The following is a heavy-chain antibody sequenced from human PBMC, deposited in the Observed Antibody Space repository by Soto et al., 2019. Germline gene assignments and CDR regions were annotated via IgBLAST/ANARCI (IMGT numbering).Heavy chain of an antibody. CDR3: TTGTQNFDY. Sequence: EVQLLESGGGLVQPGGSLSLSCAASGFTFTTRAMSWVRQAPGKGLQWVSGISASGGTTYYADSVKGRLTISRDNSKNMLYLLMTSLRDDDTAVYYCTTGTQNFDYWGRGTRVTVSS. CDR1: GFTFTTRA. CDR2: ISASGGTT. V-gene: IGHV3-23*01. J-gene: IGHJ4*02. D-gene: IGHD3-10*01.